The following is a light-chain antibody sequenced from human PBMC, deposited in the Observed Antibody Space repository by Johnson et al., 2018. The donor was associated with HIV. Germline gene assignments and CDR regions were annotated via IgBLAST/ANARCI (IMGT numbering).Light chain of an antibody. Sequence: QSVLTQPPSVSAAPGQKVTISCSGSSSNIESNSVSWYQHFPGTSPKVLIYENNKRPSGIPDRFSGSKSGTSATLGITGLQTGDEADYYCGTLDSSLSAGYVFGTGTKVTVL. CDR3: GTLDSSLSAGYV. V-gene: IGLV1-51*02. CDR1: SSNIESNS. J-gene: IGLJ1*01. CDR2: ENN.